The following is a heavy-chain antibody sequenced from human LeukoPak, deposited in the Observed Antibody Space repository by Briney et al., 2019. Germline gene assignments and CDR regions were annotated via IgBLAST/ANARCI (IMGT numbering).Heavy chain of an antibody. D-gene: IGHD3-9*01. CDR2: ISSSSYI. CDR1: GFTFSSYS. CDR3: ARAFPGYYDILTGYYPY. Sequence: GGSLRLSCAASGFTFSSYSMNWVRQAPGKGLEWVSSISSSSYIYYADSVKGRFTISRDNAKNSLYLQMNSLRAEDTAVYYCARAFPGYYDILTGYYPYWGQGTLVTVSS. J-gene: IGHJ4*02. V-gene: IGHV3-21*01.